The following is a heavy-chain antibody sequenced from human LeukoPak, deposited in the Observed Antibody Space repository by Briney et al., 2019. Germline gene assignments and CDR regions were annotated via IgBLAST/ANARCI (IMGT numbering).Heavy chain of an antibody. V-gene: IGHV3-7*01. CDR1: GFTFSSYA. CDR3: ARDEYYYDSSGYYSV. Sequence: GGSLRLSCAASGFTFSSYAMSWVRQAPGKGLEWVANIKQDGSEKYYVDSVKGRFTISRDNAKNSLYLQMNSLRAEDTAVYYCARDEYYYDSSGYYSVWGQGTLVTVSS. CDR2: IKQDGSEK. D-gene: IGHD3-22*01. J-gene: IGHJ4*02.